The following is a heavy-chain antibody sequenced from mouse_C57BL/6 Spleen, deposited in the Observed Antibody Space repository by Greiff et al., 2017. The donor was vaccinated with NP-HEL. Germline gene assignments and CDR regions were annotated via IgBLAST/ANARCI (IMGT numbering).Heavy chain of an antibody. CDR2: ISYDGSN. J-gene: IGHJ2*01. D-gene: IGHD2-3*01. Sequence: EVKLLESGPGLVKPSQSLSLTCSVTGYSITSGYYWNWIRQFPGNKLEWMGYISYDGSNNYNPSLKNRISITRDTSKNQFFLKLNSVTTEDTATYYCAREDDGYWRVFDYWGQGTTLTVSS. CDR3: AREDDGYWRVFDY. CDR1: GYSITSGYY. V-gene: IGHV3-6*01.